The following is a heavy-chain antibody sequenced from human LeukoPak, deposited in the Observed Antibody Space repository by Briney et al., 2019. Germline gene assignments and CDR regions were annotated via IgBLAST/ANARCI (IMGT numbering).Heavy chain of an antibody. CDR2: IYYSGST. D-gene: IGHD3-10*01. V-gene: IGHV4-59*01. Sequence: ASETLSLTCTVSGGSISSYYWSWIRQPPGKGLEWIGYIYYSGSTNYNPSLKSRVTISVDTSKNQFSLKLSSVTAADTAVYYCARTMVRGDAFDIWGQGTMVTVSS. CDR3: ARTMVRGDAFDI. CDR1: GGSISSYY. J-gene: IGHJ3*02.